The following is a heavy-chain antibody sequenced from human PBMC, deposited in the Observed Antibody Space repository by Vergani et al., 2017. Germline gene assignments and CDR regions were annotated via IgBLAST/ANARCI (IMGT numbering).Heavy chain of an antibody. CDR2: ISWNSGSI. Sequence: EVQLVESGGGLVQPGRSLRLSCAASGFTFDDYAMHWVRQAPGKGLEWVSGISWNSGSIGYADSVKGRFTISRDNAKNSLYLQMNSLRAEDTAVYYCARATEYYYDSSGYYPDAFDIWGQGTMVTVSS. D-gene: IGHD3-22*01. CDR3: ARATEYYYDSSGYYPDAFDI. J-gene: IGHJ3*02. CDR1: GFTFDDYA. V-gene: IGHV3-9*01.